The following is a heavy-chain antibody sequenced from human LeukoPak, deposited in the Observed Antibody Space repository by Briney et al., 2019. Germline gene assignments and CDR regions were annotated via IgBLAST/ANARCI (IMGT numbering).Heavy chain of an antibody. CDR1: GFTLSSYA. J-gene: IGHJ4*02. Sequence: GGSLRLSCAASGFTLSSYAMSWVRQAPGKGLEWVSAISDSGNTYHADSVKGRFTISRDSSKNTLFLQMNRLRPEDAAVYYCAREGRWLQIDYWGQGTLVTVSS. D-gene: IGHD5-24*01. V-gene: IGHV3-23*01. CDR2: ISDSGNT. CDR3: AREGRWLQIDY.